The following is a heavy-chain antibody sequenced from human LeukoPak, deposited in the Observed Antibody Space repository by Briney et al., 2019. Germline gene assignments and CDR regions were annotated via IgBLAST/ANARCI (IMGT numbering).Heavy chain of an antibody. J-gene: IGHJ4*02. CDR1: GFTFSSYA. CDR3: AKDVSRMGGDYPNWYFDY. CDR2: ISGSGGST. V-gene: IGHV3-23*01. Sequence: GGSLRLSCAASGFTFSSYAMSWVRQAPGKGLEWVSAISGSGGSTYYADSVKGRFTISRDNSKNTLYLQMNSLRAEDTAVYYCAKDVSRMGGDYPNWYFDYWGQETLVTVSS. D-gene: IGHD4-17*01.